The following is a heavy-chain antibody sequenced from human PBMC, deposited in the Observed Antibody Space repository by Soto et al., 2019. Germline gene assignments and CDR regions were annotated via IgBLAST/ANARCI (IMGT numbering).Heavy chain of an antibody. V-gene: IGHV1-69*18. CDR1: GGTFSRSG. CDR3: AIWPQPPDTADPSAVDV. Sequence: QVQLVQSGTEVKKPGASVKVSCKASGGTFSRSGFHWVRQAPRQGLEWMGMIVPSVDTTNYAQKFQARVTISADQFTSTGYMELRSLRSEDTAVYYCAIWPQPPDTADPSAVDVWGQGTRVIVSS. J-gene: IGHJ6*02. CDR2: IVPSVDTT. D-gene: IGHD6-13*01.